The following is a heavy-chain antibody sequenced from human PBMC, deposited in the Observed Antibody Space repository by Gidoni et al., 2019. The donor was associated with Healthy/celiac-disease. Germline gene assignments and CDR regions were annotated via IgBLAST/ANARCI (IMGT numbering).Heavy chain of an antibody. D-gene: IGHD2-2*02. J-gene: IGHJ5*02. CDR2: IYTSGST. V-gene: IGHV4-61*02. Sequence: QVQLQESGPGLVKPSQTLSLTCTVSGGSISSGSYYWSWIRQPAGKGLEWIGRIYTSGSTNYNPSLKSRVTISVDTSKNQFSLKLSSVTAADTAVYYCARSYIVVVPAAIEGDNWFDPWGQGTLVTVSS. CDR1: GGSISSGSYY. CDR3: ARSYIVVVPAAIEGDNWFDP.